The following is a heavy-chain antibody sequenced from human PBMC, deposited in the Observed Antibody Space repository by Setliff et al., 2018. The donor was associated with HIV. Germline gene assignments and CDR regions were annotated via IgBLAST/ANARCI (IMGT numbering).Heavy chain of an antibody. Sequence: SETLSLTCTVSGGSISNYYWSWIRQPPGKGLEWIGEINHSGSTNYNPSLKSRVTISVDTSKNRFSLRLNSVTAADTAVYYCARGATLLPGYSDRWEYFYMDVWGKGTTVTVSS. V-gene: IGHV4-34*01. CDR1: GGSISNYY. CDR2: INHSGST. CDR3: ARGATLLPGYSDRWEYFYMDV. J-gene: IGHJ6*03. D-gene: IGHD5-12*01.